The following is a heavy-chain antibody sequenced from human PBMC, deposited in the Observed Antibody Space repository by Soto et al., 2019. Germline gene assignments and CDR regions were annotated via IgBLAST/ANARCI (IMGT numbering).Heavy chain of an antibody. J-gene: IGHJ6*03. CDR1: GGSFSGYY. Sequence: SETLSLTCAVYGGSFSGYYWSWIRQPPGKGLEWIGEINHSGSTNYNPSLKSRVTIPVDTSKNQFSLKLSSVTAADTAVYYCAAIYSYGYWYYYYYMDVWGKGTTVTVSS. CDR2: INHSGST. CDR3: AAIYSYGYWYYYYYMDV. V-gene: IGHV4-34*01. D-gene: IGHD5-18*01.